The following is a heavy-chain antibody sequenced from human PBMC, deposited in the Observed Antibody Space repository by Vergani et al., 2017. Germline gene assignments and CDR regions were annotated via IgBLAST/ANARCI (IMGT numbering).Heavy chain of an antibody. D-gene: IGHD6-19*01. CDR3: ARADGSGWYFPPGYFDE. CDR2: ISGSGGST. CDR1: GFTFSSYA. J-gene: IGHJ4*02. V-gene: IGHV3-23*01. Sequence: EVQLLESGGGLVQPGGSLRLSCAASGFTFSSYAMSWVRQAPGKGLEWVSAISGSGGSTYYADSVKGRFTISRDNSKHTLYLQMKSRRAEDTAVYYCARADGSGWYFPPGYFDEGGQGSLVTVSS.